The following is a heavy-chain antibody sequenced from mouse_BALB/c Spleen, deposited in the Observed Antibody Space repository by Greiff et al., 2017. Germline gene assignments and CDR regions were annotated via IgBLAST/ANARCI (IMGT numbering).Heavy chain of an antibody. J-gene: IGHJ2*01. Sequence: VQLQQSGAELVRSGASVKLSCTASGFHIKDYYMHWVKQRPEQGLEWIGWIDPENGDTEYAPKFQGKATMTADTSSNTAYLQLSSLTSEDTAVYYCIGNYFDYWGQGTTLTVSS. CDR1: GFHIKDYY. CDR3: IGNYFDY. V-gene: IGHV14-4*02. CDR2: IDPENGDT.